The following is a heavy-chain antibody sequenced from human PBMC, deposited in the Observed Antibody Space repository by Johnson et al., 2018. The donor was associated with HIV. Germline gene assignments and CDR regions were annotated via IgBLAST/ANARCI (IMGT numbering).Heavy chain of an antibody. CDR3: ATDVYGAREWRPAFDI. Sequence: VQLVESGGGLVQPGGSLRLSCAASGFTVSSNYMSWVRQAPGKGLEWVSVISSGGSTYYADSVKGSFTISRDNSKNTLYLQMNSLRAEDTALYYCATDVYGAREWRPAFDIWGQGTMVTVSS. CDR1: GFTVSSNY. J-gene: IGHJ3*02. CDR2: ISSGGST. D-gene: IGHD4-17*01. V-gene: IGHV3-66*01.